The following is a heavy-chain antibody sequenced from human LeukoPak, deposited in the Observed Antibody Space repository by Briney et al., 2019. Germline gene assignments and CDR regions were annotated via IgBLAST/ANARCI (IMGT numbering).Heavy chain of an antibody. CDR2: ISSSGNTI. CDR1: EFTFTSYE. Sequence: GGSLRLSCAASEFTFTSYELNWVRQAPGKGLEWVSYISSSGNTISYADSVKGRFTISRDNAKNSLYLQVISLRAEDTAVYYCARGPSIAARYDAFDIWGQGTMVTVSS. D-gene: IGHD6-6*01. J-gene: IGHJ3*02. CDR3: ARGPSIAARYDAFDI. V-gene: IGHV3-48*03.